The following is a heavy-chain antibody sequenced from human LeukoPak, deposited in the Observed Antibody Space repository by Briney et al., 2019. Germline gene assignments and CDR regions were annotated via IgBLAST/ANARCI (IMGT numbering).Heavy chain of an antibody. CDR3: ARSNDFWSGYYRFYFDY. D-gene: IGHD3-3*01. V-gene: IGHV1-18*01. Sequence: ASVKVSCKASGYTFTSYGISWVRQAPGQGLEWMGWISAYNGNTNYAQKLQGRATMTTDTSTSTAYMELRSLRSDDTAVYYCARSNDFWSGYYRFYFDYWGQGTLVTVSS. CDR2: ISAYNGNT. J-gene: IGHJ4*02. CDR1: GYTFTSYG.